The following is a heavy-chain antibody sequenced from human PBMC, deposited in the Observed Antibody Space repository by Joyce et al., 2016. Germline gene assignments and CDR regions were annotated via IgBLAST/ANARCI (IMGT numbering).Heavy chain of an antibody. CDR3: ARRNSDTSSWKFDP. CDR1: GYSFNLYW. Sequence: EVQLVQSGAEVKKPGESLKISCKGFGYSFNLYWISWVRQMPGKGREWMVIISPGDSDTKYSPSFQGQVTISADKSLRTTYLQWRSLKPSNTAMYYCARRNSDTSSWKFDPWGQGTLVTVSS. J-gene: IGHJ5*02. V-gene: IGHV5-51*01. D-gene: IGHD2-2*01. CDR2: ISPGDSDT.